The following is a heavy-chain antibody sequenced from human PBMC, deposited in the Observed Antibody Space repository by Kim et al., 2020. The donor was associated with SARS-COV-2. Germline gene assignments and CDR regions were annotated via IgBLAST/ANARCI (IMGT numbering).Heavy chain of an antibody. J-gene: IGHJ3*02. Sequence: GGSLRLSCAASGFTVSSKYMSWVRQAPGKGLECVSLIYRGGTTYYADSVKGRFIISRDNSENALYLQMNSLRAEDTAVYYCARVADNWNYDSFDIWGQGTMVTVSS. V-gene: IGHV3-66*01. D-gene: IGHD1-7*01. CDR1: GFTVSSKY. CDR2: IYRGGTT. CDR3: ARVADNWNYDSFDI.